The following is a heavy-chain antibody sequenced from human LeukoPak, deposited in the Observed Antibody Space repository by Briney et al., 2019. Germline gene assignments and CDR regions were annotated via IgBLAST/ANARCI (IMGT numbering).Heavy chain of an antibody. CDR1: GYTFSSYG. CDR3: ARDQGDGYNWETFDI. V-gene: IGHV1-18*01. J-gene: IGHJ3*02. CDR2: ISGYNGNT. D-gene: IGHD5-24*01. Sequence: ASVKVSCKASGYTFSSYGISWVRQAPGQGLEWMGWISGYNGNTNYAQSLQGRVTMTTDTSTSTAYMELRSLRSDDTAMYYCARDQGDGYNWETFDIWGQGTMVTVSS.